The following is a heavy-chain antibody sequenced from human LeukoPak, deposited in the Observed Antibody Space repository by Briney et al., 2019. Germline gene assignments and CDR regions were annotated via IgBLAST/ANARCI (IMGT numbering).Heavy chain of an antibody. D-gene: IGHD6-6*01. Sequence: SVKVSCMASGGTFSSYAISWVRQAPGQGLEWMGRIIPIFGTANYAQKFQGRVTITTDESTSTAYMELSSLRSEDTAVYYCATDPGLVAARPRGWFDPWGQGTLVTVSS. J-gene: IGHJ5*02. V-gene: IGHV1-69*05. CDR1: GGTFSSYA. CDR3: ATDPGLVAARPRGWFDP. CDR2: IIPIFGTA.